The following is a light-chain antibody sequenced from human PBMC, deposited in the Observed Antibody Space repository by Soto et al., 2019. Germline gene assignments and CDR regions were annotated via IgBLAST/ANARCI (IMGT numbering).Light chain of an antibody. CDR2: VNNDGTH. V-gene: IGLV4-69*01. CDR3: QTWTSAHVI. J-gene: IGLJ2*01. Sequence: QPVLTQVPSASASLGASVNLTCTLSRGLGNHDITWHQQRPQKGPRFLMKVNNDGTHIRGDGVPDRFSGSSSGTERYLTISSLQSEDEADYYCQTWTSAHVIFGGGTKLTVL. CDR1: RGLGNHD.